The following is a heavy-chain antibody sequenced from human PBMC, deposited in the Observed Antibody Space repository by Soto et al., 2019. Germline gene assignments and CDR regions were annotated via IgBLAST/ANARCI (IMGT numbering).Heavy chain of an antibody. CDR2: ISGSGSST. Sequence: EVHLLESGGGLVQPGGSLRLSCAASGFIFSNSAMSWVRQPPGKGLEWVSAISGSGSSTYYADSVKGRFTISRDNSKNTLYLQMISLRAEDAAVYYCATGPTIFGVVISFEYYYGFDVWGQGTTVTVSS. J-gene: IGHJ6*02. CDR3: ATGPTIFGVVISFEYYYGFDV. D-gene: IGHD3-3*01. CDR1: GFIFSNSA. V-gene: IGHV3-23*01.